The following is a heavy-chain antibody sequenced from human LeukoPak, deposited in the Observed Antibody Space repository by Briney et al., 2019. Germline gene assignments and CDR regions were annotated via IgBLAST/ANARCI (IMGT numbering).Heavy chain of an antibody. D-gene: IGHD6-19*01. Sequence: SETLSLTCTVSGGSISTYYWSWIRQPPGKGLEWIGNIYYSGSTNYNPSLKSRVTISVDTSMNQFSLKLTAVTAADTAVYYCARHRYSSAWSVVDYWGQGTLVTVSS. CDR1: GGSISTYY. CDR2: IYYSGST. J-gene: IGHJ4*02. V-gene: IGHV4-59*08. CDR3: ARHRYSSAWSVVDY.